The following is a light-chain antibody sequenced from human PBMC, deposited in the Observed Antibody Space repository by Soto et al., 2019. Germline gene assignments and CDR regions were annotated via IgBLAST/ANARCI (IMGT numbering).Light chain of an antibody. J-gene: IGLJ1*01. CDR2: EVN. CDR1: SSDVGAYNY. CDR3: SSYAGSSNV. V-gene: IGLV2-8*01. Sequence: QSALTQPASVSGSPGQSITISCTGTSSDVGAYNYVSWYQQHPGKAPKLMIYEVNKRPSGVPDRFSGSKSGNTASLTVSGLQADDDADYYCSSYAGSSNVFGTGTKVTVL.